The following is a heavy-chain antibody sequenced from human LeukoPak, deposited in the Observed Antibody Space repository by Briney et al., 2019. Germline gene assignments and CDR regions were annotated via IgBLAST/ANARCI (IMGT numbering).Heavy chain of an antibody. CDR1: GGTFSSYA. Sequence: SVKVSCKASGGTFSSYAIGWVRQAPGQGLEWMGRIIPIFGTANYAQKFQGRVTITTDESTSTAYMELSSLRSEDTAVYYCARSDIVATITDWFDPWGQGTLVTVSS. CDR2: IIPIFGTA. V-gene: IGHV1-69*05. J-gene: IGHJ5*02. D-gene: IGHD5-12*01. CDR3: ARSDIVATITDWFDP.